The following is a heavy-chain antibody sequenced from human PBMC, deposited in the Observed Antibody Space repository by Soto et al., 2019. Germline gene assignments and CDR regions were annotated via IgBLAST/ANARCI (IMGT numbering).Heavy chain of an antibody. J-gene: IGHJ4*02. D-gene: IGHD1-26*01. Sequence: QVQLVQSGAEVKKPGSSVKVSCKASGGTFSSYTISWVRQAPGQGLEWMGRLIPILGIANYAPKFQGRVTITADKSTSTAYMELSSLRSEDTAVYYCARDGGATSLVLRVGWGQGTLVTVSS. CDR2: LIPILGIA. CDR3: ARDGGATSLVLRVG. V-gene: IGHV1-69*08. CDR1: GGTFSSYT.